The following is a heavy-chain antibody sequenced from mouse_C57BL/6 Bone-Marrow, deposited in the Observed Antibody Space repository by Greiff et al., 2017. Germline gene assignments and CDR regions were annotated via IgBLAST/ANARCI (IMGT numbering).Heavy chain of an antibody. D-gene: IGHD4-1*01. CDR1: GFNIKDDY. CDR3: TTPLTNWAFAY. CDR2: IDPENGDT. V-gene: IGHV14-4*01. Sequence: EVQLQQSGAELVRPGASVKLSCTASGFNIKDDYMHWVKQRPEQGLEWIGWIDPENGDTEYASKFQGNATITADTSSNTAYLQLSSLTSEDTAVYYCTTPLTNWAFAYWGQGTLVTVSA. J-gene: IGHJ3*01.